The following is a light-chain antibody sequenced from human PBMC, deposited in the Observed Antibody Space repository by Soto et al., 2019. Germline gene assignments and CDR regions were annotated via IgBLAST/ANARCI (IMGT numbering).Light chain of an antibody. V-gene: IGLV2-14*03. J-gene: IGLJ2*01. CDR2: DVS. Sequence: QSALTQPASVSGSPGQSLTISCTGTSSDVGGYDYVSWYQHHPGKAPRLMIYDVSNRPSGISNRFSASKSGNTASLTISGLQAEDEADYYCSLYTSSSSVVFGGGTKVTVL. CDR1: SSDVGGYDY. CDR3: SLYTSSSSVV.